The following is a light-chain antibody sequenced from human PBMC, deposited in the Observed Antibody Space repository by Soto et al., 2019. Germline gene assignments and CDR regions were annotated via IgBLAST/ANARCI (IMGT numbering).Light chain of an antibody. J-gene: IGLJ2*01. CDR3: CSYAGTYTSFVL. CDR2: DVT. V-gene: IGLV2-11*01. Sequence: QSALTQPRSVSGSPGQSVTISCTGTSSDVGGYNSVSWYQQHPGKAPKLMISDVTKRPSGVPDRFSGSKSGNTASLTISGLQAEDEADYYCCSYAGTYTSFVLFGGGTQLTVL. CDR1: SSDVGGYNS.